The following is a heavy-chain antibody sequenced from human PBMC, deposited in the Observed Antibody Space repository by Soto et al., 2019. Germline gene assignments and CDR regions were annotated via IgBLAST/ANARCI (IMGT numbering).Heavy chain of an antibody. V-gene: IGHV4-39*01. CDR1: GGSISSSSYY. CDR2: SYYSGST. Sequence: SETLSLTCTVSGGSISSSSYYWGWIRQPPGKGLEWIESSYYSGSTDYNPSLKSRVTISVYTSKNQFSLKLSSVTAPDTAVYYRARPVRTDLYGIDVWGQGTTVPISS. J-gene: IGHJ6*02. CDR3: ARPVRTDLYGIDV.